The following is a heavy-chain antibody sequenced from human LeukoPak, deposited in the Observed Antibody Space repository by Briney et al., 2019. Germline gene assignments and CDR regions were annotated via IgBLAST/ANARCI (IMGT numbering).Heavy chain of an antibody. CDR2: ISYIGST. D-gene: IGHD4-17*01. CDR3: ARDLVTVTKGFDI. V-gene: IGHV4-59*11. Sequence: PSETLSLTCAVSDDSFSSHYWTWIRQPPGKGLEWIGYISYIGSTNYNPSLKSRVTISIDTSRNQFSLRLSSVTAADTAMYYCARDLVTVTKGFDIWGQGTMVSVSS. J-gene: IGHJ3*02. CDR1: DDSFSSHY.